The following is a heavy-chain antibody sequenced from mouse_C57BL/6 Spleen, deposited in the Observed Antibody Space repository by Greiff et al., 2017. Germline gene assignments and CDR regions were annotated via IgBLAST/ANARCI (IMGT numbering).Heavy chain of an antibody. J-gene: IGHJ2*01. V-gene: IGHV1-61*01. D-gene: IGHD1-1*01. CDR1: GYTFTSYW. CDR2: IYPSDSET. Sequence: QVQLQQPGAELVRPGSSVKLSCKASGYTFTSYWMDWVKQRPGQGLEWIGNIYPSDSETHYNQKFKDKATLTVDKSSSTAYMQLSSLSSEDSAVYYCASIFYYYGSSPGDYFDYWGQGTTLTVSS. CDR3: ASIFYYYGSSPGDYFDY.